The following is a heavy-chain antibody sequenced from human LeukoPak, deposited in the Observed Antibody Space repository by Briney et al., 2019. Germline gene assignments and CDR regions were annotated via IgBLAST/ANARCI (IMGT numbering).Heavy chain of an antibody. V-gene: IGHV4-4*07. CDR1: GGSISSYY. D-gene: IGHD2-8*01. CDR2: IYTSGST. CDR3: ARGYCTNGVCYVFDY. J-gene: IGHJ4*02. Sequence: SETLSLTCTVSGGSISSYYWSWIRQPARKGLEWIGRIYTSGSTNYNPSLKSRVTMSVDTSKNQFSLKLSSVTAADTAVYYCARGYCTNGVCYVFDYWGQGTLVTVSS.